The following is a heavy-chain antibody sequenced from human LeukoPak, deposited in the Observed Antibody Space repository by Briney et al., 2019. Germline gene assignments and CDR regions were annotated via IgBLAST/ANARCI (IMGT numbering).Heavy chain of an antibody. J-gene: IGHJ4*02. CDR3: ARETVAGTSDY. D-gene: IGHD6-19*01. CDR1: GFTFSEYY. V-gene: IGHV3-11*01. Sequence: GGSLRLSCAASGFTFSEYYMSWIRQAPGKGLEWVSDISSTADIVSYADFVLGRFTISRDNGDDSLSLQLNNLRAEDTAVYYCARETVAGTSDYWSQGTLVTVSS. CDR2: ISSTADIV.